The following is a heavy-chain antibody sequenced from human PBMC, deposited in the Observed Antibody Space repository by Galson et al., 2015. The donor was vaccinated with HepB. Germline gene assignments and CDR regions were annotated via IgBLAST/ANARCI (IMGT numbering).Heavy chain of an antibody. CDR1: GGTFSSYA. CDR2: IIPILGTA. Sequence: SVKVSCKASGGTFSSYAISWVRQAPGQGLEWMGGIIPILGTANYAQKFQGRVTITADKSTSTAYMELSSLRSEDTAVYYCARGIQLWSALDYWGQGTLVTVSS. D-gene: IGHD5-18*01. CDR3: ARGIQLWSALDY. V-gene: IGHV1-69*10. J-gene: IGHJ4*02.